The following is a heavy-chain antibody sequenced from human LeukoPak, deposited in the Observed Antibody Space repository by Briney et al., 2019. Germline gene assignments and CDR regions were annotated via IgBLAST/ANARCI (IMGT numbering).Heavy chain of an antibody. V-gene: IGHV4-39*01. CDR3: ALGYSYGSKDFDY. D-gene: IGHD5-18*01. CDR2: IYYSGST. J-gene: IGHJ4*02. Sequence: KASETLSLTCAVSGGSISSSNWWSWVRQPPGKGLEWIGSIYYSGSTYYNPSLKSRVTISVDTSKNQFSLKLSSVTAADTAVYYCALGYSYGSKDFDYWGQGTLVTVSS. CDR1: GGSISSSNW.